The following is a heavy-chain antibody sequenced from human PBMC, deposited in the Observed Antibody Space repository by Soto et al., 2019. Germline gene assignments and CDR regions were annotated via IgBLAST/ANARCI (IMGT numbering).Heavy chain of an antibody. J-gene: IGHJ4*02. D-gene: IGHD3-9*01. Sequence: HPGGSLRLSCAASGFTFSSYAMSCVRQAPEKGLEWVSAISGSGGSTYYADSVKGRFTISRDNSKNTLYLQMNNLRAEDTAVYYCAPRYFDLTHYFDYWGQGTLVTVSS. CDR2: ISGSGGST. CDR3: APRYFDLTHYFDY. V-gene: IGHV3-23*01. CDR1: GFTFSSYA.